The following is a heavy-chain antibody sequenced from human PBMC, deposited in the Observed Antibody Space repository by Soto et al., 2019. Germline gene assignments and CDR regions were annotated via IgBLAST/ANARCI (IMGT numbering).Heavy chain of an antibody. J-gene: IGHJ4*02. CDR1: GDSISSSSYH. Sequence: QLQLQESGPGLVKPSETLSLTCTVSGDSISSSSYHWGWIRQPPGKGLEWVGSMYHRGNTYHNPSLKSRVTVSVDTSKNQFSLNLRSVTAADTAVYYCARHRGLTGPNYWGQGTLVTVSS. CDR3: ARHRGLTGPNY. V-gene: IGHV4-39*01. D-gene: IGHD3-10*01. CDR2: MYHRGNT.